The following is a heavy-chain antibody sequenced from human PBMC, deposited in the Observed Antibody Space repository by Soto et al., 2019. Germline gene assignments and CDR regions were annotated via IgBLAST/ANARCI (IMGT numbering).Heavy chain of an antibody. Sequence: AETLSLTCTVSRGSGRSDNYYWTWIRQTPVKGLEWLGFISKTGNTKYNPSLKSRVTISLDTSKNQFSLKLKSVTAADTAMYYCARDRDITRYWGQGTLVTVSS. J-gene: IGHJ4*02. V-gene: IGHV4-61*01. CDR1: RGSGRSDNYY. CDR2: ISKTGNT. CDR3: ARDRDITRY.